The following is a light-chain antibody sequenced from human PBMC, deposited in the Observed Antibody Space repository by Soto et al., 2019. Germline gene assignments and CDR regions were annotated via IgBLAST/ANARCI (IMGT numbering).Light chain of an antibody. V-gene: IGLV3-21*04. CDR2: YDS. J-gene: IGLJ2*01. Sequence: SYELTQPPSVSVAPGKTARITCGGNNIGSKSVHWYQQKPGQAPVLVIYYDSDRPSGIPERFSGSNSGNTATLTISRVEAGDEADYYCQVWDSSSDHPGMVFGGGTKPTVL. CDR3: QVWDSSSDHPGMV. CDR1: NIGSKS.